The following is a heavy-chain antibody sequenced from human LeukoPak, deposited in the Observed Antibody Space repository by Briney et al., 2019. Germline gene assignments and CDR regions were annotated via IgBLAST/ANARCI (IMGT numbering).Heavy chain of an antibody. CDR2: IYYSGST. J-gene: IGHJ4*02. CDR1: GGSISSSSYY. Sequence: SETLSLTCTVSGGSISSSSYYWGWIRQPPGKGLEWIGNIYYSGSTYYNPSLKSRVTISVDTSKNQFSLKLSSVTAADTAVYYCARVYSSRADYWGQGTLVTVSS. V-gene: IGHV4-39*07. D-gene: IGHD6-13*01. CDR3: ARVYSSRADY.